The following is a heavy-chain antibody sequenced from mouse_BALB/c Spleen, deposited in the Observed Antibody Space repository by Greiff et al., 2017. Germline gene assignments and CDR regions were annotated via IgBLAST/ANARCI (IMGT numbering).Heavy chain of an antibody. CDR2: ISNGGGST. CDR1: GFTFSSYT. CDR3: ARGKLPFFDY. Sequence: EVKLVESGGGLVQPGGSLKLSCAASGFTFSSYTMSWVRQTPEKRLEWVAYISNGGGSTYYPDTVKGRFTISRDNAKNTLYLQMSSLKSEDTAMYYCARGKLPFFDYWGQGTTLTVSS. V-gene: IGHV5-12-2*01. J-gene: IGHJ2*01.